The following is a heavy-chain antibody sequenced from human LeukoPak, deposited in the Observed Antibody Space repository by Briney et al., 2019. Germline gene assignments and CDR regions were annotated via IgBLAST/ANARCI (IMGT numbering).Heavy chain of an antibody. CDR2: IYYSGST. Sequence: SETLSLTCTVSGCSISSYYWSWIRQPPGKGLEWIGYIYYSGSTNYNPSLKSRVTISVDTSKNQFSLKLSSVTAADTAVYYCASRNYDYWGQGTLVTVSS. J-gene: IGHJ4*02. CDR1: GCSISSYY. V-gene: IGHV4-59*01. D-gene: IGHD3-3*01. CDR3: ASRNYDY.